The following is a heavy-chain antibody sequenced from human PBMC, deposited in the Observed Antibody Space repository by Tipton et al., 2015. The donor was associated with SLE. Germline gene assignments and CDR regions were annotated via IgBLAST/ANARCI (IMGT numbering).Heavy chain of an antibody. J-gene: IGHJ3*02. CDR2: ISSTSSYT. D-gene: IGHD1-26*01. CDR1: GGSISSSSYY. V-gene: IGHV3-11*05. CDR3: ARDQTGIVASRWAFDI. Sequence: LSLTCTVSGGSISSSSYYWGWIRQPPGKGLEWVSYISSTSSYTNYADSVKGRFTISRDNAKNSLYLQMNSLRAEDTAVYYCARDQTGIVASRWAFDIWGQGTMVTVSS.